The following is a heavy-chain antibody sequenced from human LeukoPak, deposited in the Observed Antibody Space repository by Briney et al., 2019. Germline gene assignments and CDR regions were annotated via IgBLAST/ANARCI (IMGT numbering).Heavy chain of an antibody. D-gene: IGHD2-8*02. CDR2: INWNRNTI. CDR3: TRVSGGNAYTDPFDF. V-gene: IGHV3-9*01. CDR1: GFTFDDYA. Sequence: GGSLRLSYAASGFTFDDYAILWVRHAPGKGLEWVSGINWNRNTILYADSVKSRFTISRDSAKRPLYLQMTSLRPEDTAVYYCTRVSGGNAYTDPFDFWGQGTLVTVSS. J-gene: IGHJ4*02.